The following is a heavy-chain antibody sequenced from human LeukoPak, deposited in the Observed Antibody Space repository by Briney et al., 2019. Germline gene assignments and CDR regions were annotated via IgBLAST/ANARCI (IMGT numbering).Heavy chain of an antibody. CDR3: ARDSVDGSGTYYSDSPDY. J-gene: IGHJ4*02. CDR2: ISAYNGNT. Sequence: ASVTVSFKASGYTFINYGISWVRQAPGQGGEWMGWISAYNGNTDYARNLRGRVTMTTDTSTSTAYMELRSLRSDDTAVYYCARDSVDGSGTYYSDSPDYWGQGTLVTVSS. V-gene: IGHV1-18*01. D-gene: IGHD3-10*01. CDR1: GYTFINYG.